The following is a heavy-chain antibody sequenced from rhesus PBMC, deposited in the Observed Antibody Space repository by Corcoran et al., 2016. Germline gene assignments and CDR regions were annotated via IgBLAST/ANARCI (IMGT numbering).Heavy chain of an antibody. CDR2: ISDSSRST. V-gene: IGHV4-99*01. D-gene: IGHD1-44*02. CDR3: ARRGSYGALDFDY. CDR1: GYSISSGYY. Sequence: QVQLQESGPGLVKPSETLSLTCAVSGYSISSGYYWGWIRQPPGKGREYIGYISDSSRSTHYNPALKSRVTISKDTSKNQCSLKLNSVTAADTAVYYCARRGSYGALDFDYWGQGVLVTVSS. J-gene: IGHJ4*01.